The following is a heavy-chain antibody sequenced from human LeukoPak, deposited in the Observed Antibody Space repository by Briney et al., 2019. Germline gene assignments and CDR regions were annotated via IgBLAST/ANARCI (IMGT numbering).Heavy chain of an antibody. CDR2: ISWNSGSI. J-gene: IGHJ4*02. CDR3: AKAGGAGRDY. V-gene: IGHV3-9*01. CDR1: GLALAVYT. D-gene: IGHD1-26*01. Sequence: GRCLRLSCAASGLALAVYTLHWVRQASGKGRGWVSGISWNSGSIGYADSVKGRFTISRDNAKNSLYLQMNSLRAEDTALYYCAKAGGAGRDYWGQGTLVTVSS.